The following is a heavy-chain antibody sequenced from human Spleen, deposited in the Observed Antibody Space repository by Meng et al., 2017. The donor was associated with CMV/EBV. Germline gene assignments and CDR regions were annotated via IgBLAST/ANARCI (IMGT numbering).Heavy chain of an antibody. CDR3: ARRQQAEYFHY. J-gene: IGHJ1*01. CDR2: ISSSGSTI. D-gene: IGHD6-13*01. CDR1: GFTFSSYS. V-gene: IGHV3-48*04. Sequence: GESLKISCAASGFTFSSYSMNWVRQAPGKGLEWVSYISSSGSTIYYADSVRGRFTISRDNAKNSLYLQLNSLRAEDTAVYYCARRQQAEYFHYWGQGTLVTVSS.